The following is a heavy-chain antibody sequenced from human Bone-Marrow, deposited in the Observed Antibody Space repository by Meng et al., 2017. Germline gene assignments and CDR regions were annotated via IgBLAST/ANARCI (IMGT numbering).Heavy chain of an antibody. V-gene: IGHV3-23*01. J-gene: IGHJ5*02. Sequence: GGSLRLSCAASGFTFSSYSMNWVRQAPGKGLEWVSSLSSSGSSTYYADSVKGRFTISRDNSKNTLYLQMNSLRAEDTAIYFCAKVPYGDYFNWFDPRGQGTLVTVSS. CDR2: LSSSGSST. CDR1: GFTFSSYS. D-gene: IGHD4-17*01. CDR3: AKVPYGDYFNWFDP.